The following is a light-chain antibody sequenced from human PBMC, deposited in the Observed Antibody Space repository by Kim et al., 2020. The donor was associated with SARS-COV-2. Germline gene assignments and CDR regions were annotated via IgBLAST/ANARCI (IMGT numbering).Light chain of an antibody. CDR1: RSNNRNNV. J-gene: IGLJ2*01. CDR2: NNH. Sequence: GQMHTFSCSRSRSNNRNNVVQWHQQLAGAAPKVLIYNNHQRPSGVPDRFSGSKSGTSASLAISGLQSEDEADYYCALWDGGLNDVVFGRGTQLTVL. V-gene: IGLV1-44*01. CDR3: ALWDGGLNDVV.